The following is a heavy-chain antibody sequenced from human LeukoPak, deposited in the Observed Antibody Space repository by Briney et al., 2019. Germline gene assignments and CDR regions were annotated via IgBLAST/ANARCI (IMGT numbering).Heavy chain of an antibody. Sequence: TGGSLRLSCAASGFTFSDYAMNWVCQAPGKGLEWVSGIIASGRDTYYADSVKGRFTISRDTSKNTLYLQMNSLRAEDTAVYYCAKDRYYYGLGYYFDYWGQGALVTVSS. CDR2: IIASGRDT. D-gene: IGHD3-10*01. J-gene: IGHJ4*02. CDR3: AKDRYYYGLGYYFDY. V-gene: IGHV3-23*01. CDR1: GFTFSDYA.